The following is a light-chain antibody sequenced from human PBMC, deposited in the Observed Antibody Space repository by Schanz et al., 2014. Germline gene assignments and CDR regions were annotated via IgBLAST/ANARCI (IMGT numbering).Light chain of an antibody. J-gene: IGLJ3*02. CDR2: EGS. V-gene: IGLV2-23*01. CDR3: SSYAGSYTWL. CDR1: GNDIGMYNL. Sequence: QSALTQPASVSGSPGQSITISCSGTGNDIGMYNLVSWYQQHPGKAPKLIIYEGSARASGLFNRFSGSRSGITASLTISGLQADDEADYYCSSYAGSYTWLFGGGTKLTVL.